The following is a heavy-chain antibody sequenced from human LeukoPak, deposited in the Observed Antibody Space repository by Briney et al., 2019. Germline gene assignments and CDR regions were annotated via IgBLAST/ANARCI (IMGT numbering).Heavy chain of an antibody. D-gene: IGHD3-10*01. CDR3: AGRYYYGSGSSYYYYMDV. CDR2: IYASGST. Sequence: SETLSLTCTVSGGSISSGSYYWNWIRQPAGKGLEWIGRIYASGSTNYNPSLKSRVTISLDTSKNQFSLKLSSVTAADTAVYYCAGRYYYGSGSSYYYYMDVWGKGTTVTISS. J-gene: IGHJ6*03. CDR1: GGSISSGSYY. V-gene: IGHV4-61*02.